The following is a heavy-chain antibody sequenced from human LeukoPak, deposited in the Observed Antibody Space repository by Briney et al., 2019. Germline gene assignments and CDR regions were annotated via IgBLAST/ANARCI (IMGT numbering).Heavy chain of an antibody. CDR1: GFTFSSHS. CDR2: IGLDGAQK. CDR3: ARWAGFDYGDYGGGDY. V-gene: IGHV3-7*01. Sequence: GGSLRLSCAASGFTFSSHSMGWVRQAPGKGLECVATIGLDGAQKDFVDSVKGRFTLSRDNAKTSLFLEMNRMRVDDTAVYYCARWAGFDYGDYGGGDYWGQGTLVTVSS. J-gene: IGHJ4*02. D-gene: IGHD4-17*01.